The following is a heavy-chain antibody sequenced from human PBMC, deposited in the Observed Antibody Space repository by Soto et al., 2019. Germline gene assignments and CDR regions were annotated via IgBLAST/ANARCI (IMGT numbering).Heavy chain of an antibody. CDR3: AKGPTLVFPQLGN. Sequence: EVQLLESGGGLVQPGGSLRLSCAASGFTFSNFAMSWVRQAPGKGLEWVSAISGGATSTYYADIVKGRFTISRDNSQNTVSLQMNGLGGDDPALYYCAKGPTLVFPQLGNWGPGTLVTVSP. D-gene: IGHD2-2*01. CDR2: ISGGATST. J-gene: IGHJ4*02. V-gene: IGHV3-23*01. CDR1: GFTFSNFA.